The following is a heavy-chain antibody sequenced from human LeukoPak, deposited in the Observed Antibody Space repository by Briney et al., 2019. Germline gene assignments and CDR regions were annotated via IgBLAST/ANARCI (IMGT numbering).Heavy chain of an antibody. CDR3: ARGSDILTGYYGY. CDR1: GGSISSYY. J-gene: IGHJ4*02. CDR2: INHSGST. Sequence: PSETLSLTCTVSGGSISSYYWSWIRQPPGKGLEWIGEINHSGSTNYNPSLKSRVTISVDTSKNQFSLKLSSVTAADTAVYYCARGSDILTGYYGYWGQGTLVTVSS. D-gene: IGHD3-9*01. V-gene: IGHV4-34*01.